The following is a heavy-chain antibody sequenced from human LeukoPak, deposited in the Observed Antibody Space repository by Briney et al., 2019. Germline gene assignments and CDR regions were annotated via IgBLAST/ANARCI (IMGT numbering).Heavy chain of an antibody. CDR1: GFTFSSYA. CDR2: ISYDGSNK. J-gene: IGHJ6*03. V-gene: IGHV3-30-3*01. CDR3: AKGHNDWSYMYFYYVDV. D-gene: IGHD3-10*01. Sequence: PGGSLRLSCTASGFTFSSYAMHWVRQAPGKGLEWVAVISYDGSNKYYADSVKGRFTISRDNSKNTLYLQMNSLRAEDTAVYYCAKGHNDWSYMYFYYVDVWGKGTTVTVSS.